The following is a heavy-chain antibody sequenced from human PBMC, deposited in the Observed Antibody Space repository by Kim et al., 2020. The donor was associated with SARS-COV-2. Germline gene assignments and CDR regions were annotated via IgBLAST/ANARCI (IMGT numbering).Heavy chain of an antibody. J-gene: IGHJ6*04. Sequence: GGSLRLSCAASGFTFSSYAMHWVRQAPGKGLEWVAVISYDGSNKYYVDSLKGRFTISRDNSKNTLYVQRNSLRAEDTAVYYCARDFTVTTADYYYGMDVWGKGTTVTVSS. CDR1: GFTFSSYA. CDR2: ISYDGSNK. V-gene: IGHV3-30-3*01. CDR3: ARDFTVTTADYYYGMDV. D-gene: IGHD4-17*01.